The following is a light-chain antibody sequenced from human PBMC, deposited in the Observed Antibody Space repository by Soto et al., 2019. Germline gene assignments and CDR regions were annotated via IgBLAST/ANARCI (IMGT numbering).Light chain of an antibody. CDR1: QSVSSNY. J-gene: IGKJ2*01. CDR2: GAS. CDR3: QQYGSSPAYT. V-gene: IGKV3-20*01. Sequence: EIVLTQSPGTLSLSPGERATLSCRASQSVSSNYLAWYQQKPGLAPRLLIYGASSRATGIPDRFSGSGSGTDFTLTINRREPEDFAVYYCQQYGSSPAYTFGQGTKLEIK.